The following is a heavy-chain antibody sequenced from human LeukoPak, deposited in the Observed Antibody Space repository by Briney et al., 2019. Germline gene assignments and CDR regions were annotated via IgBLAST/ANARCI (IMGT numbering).Heavy chain of an antibody. CDR3: ARAREAVAIDY. Sequence: PSQTLSLTCTVSGGSISSGGYYWSWIRQPPGKGLEWIGSIYYSGSTYYNPSLKSRVTISVDTSKNQFSLKLSSVTAADTAVYYCARAREAVAIDYWGQGTLVTVSS. D-gene: IGHD6-19*01. CDR1: GGSISSGGYY. V-gene: IGHV4-39*07. CDR2: IYYSGST. J-gene: IGHJ4*02.